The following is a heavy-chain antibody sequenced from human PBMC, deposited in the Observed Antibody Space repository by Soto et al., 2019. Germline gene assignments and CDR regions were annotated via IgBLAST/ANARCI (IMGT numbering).Heavy chain of an antibody. Sequence: ASVKVSCKASGGTFDNFIMNWVRQTPGRGLEWMGGIVPMLGTPTYAEKFKGRVTISATGSTSTMYMEVTSLRSEDTAIYYCARNGTYSSSLSQYSGMDVWGQGTTGTVSS. CDR1: GGTFDNFI. CDR2: IVPMLGTP. D-gene: IGHD1-26*01. V-gene: IGHV1-69*13. CDR3: ARNGTYSSSLSQYSGMDV. J-gene: IGHJ6*02.